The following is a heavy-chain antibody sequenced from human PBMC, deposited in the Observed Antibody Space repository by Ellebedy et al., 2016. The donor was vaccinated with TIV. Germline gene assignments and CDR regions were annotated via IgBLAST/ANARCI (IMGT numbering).Heavy chain of an antibody. CDR2: INAANGNT. V-gene: IGHV1-3*01. CDR1: AYTFTDYV. CDR3: AKDSYSFDY. J-gene: IGHJ4*02. Sequence: AASVKVSCKASAYTFTDYVMHWVRQDPGQRLECLGWINAANGNTQYSQKFQGRVTFTRETSASTAYMDLTSLTSEDTSVYYCAKDSYSFDYWGQGTLVTVSS.